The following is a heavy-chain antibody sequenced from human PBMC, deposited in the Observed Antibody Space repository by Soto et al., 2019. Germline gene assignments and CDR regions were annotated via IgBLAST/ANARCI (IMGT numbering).Heavy chain of an antibody. CDR1: GFTFSSYS. Sequence: EVQLVESGGGLVKPGGSLRLSCAASGFTFSSYSMNWVRQAPGKGLERVSSISSSSSYIYYADSVKGRFTISRDNAQTSLYLQMNSLRAEDTAVSYCASGQGRRYFAWFRVFAYWGQGTLVTVAS. CDR3: ASGQGRRYFAWFRVFAY. V-gene: IGHV3-21*01. CDR2: ISSSSSYI. D-gene: IGHD3-9*01. J-gene: IGHJ4*02.